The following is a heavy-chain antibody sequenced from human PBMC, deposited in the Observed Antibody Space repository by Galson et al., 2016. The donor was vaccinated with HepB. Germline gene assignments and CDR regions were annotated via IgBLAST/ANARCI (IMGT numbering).Heavy chain of an antibody. CDR2: IYSKGST. J-gene: IGHJ6*02. Sequence: TLSLTCTVSGGSIRSTYHWSWIRHRPGKGLEWIGYIYSKGSTYYNPSFKSRLTISIDTSKNQFSRNLTSVTAADTAFYYCARGDYGMDVWGQGTTVTVSS. V-gene: IGHV4-31*03. CDR1: GGSIRSTYH. CDR3: ARGDYGMDV.